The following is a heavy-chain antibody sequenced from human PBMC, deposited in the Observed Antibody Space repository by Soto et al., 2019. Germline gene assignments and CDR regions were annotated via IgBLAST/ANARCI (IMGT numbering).Heavy chain of an antibody. CDR1: GFTFSNYE. CDR2: ISNNGAHT. Sequence: EAQLVESGGGLVQPGGSLRLSCAASGFTFSNYEMHWFRQAPGKGREYVSGISNNGAHTDYAKSVKGRFTISRDNSENTLYLQMGSLRAEDMALYYCARRGYGSRWPNVYMDVWGKGTTVTVSS. D-gene: IGHD6-13*01. CDR3: ARRGYGSRWPNVYMDV. J-gene: IGHJ6*03. V-gene: IGHV3-64*01.